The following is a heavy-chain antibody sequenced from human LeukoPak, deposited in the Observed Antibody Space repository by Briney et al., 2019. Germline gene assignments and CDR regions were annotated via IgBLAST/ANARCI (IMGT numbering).Heavy chain of an antibody. J-gene: IGHJ3*02. Sequence: SETLSLTCTVSGGSISSGSYYWSWIRQPAGKGLEWIGRIYTSGSTNYNPSLKSRVTISVDTSKNQFSLKLSSVTAADTAVYYCARERPQGHVDAFDIWGQGTMVTVSS. V-gene: IGHV4-61*02. CDR2: IYTSGST. CDR1: GGSISSGSYY. CDR3: ARERPQGHVDAFDI.